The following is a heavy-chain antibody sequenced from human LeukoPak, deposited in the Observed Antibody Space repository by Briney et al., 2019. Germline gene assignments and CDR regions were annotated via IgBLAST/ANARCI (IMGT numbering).Heavy chain of an antibody. D-gene: IGHD3-16*02. Sequence: GGSLRLSCAASGFTFSSYAMSWVRQAPGKGLEWVSAISGSGGSTYYADSVKGRFTISRDNSKNTLYLQMNSLRAEDTAVYYCAKTPTGSYDYVWGSYRKTSLDYWGQGTLVTVSS. V-gene: IGHV3-23*01. CDR1: GFTFSSYA. J-gene: IGHJ4*02. CDR3: AKTPTGSYDYVWGSYRKTSLDY. CDR2: ISGSGGST.